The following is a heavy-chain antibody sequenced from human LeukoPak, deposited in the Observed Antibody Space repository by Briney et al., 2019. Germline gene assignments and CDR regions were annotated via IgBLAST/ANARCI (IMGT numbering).Heavy chain of an antibody. J-gene: IGHJ6*03. V-gene: IGHV1-8*01. CDR2: MNPNSGNT. D-gene: IGHD1-20*01. Sequence: ASVKVSCKASGYTFTSYDINWVRQATGQGLEWMGWMNPNSGNTGYAQKFQGRVTMTRNTSISTAYMELSSLRSEDTVVYYCAINNWNDGYMDVWGSGTTVTVSS. CDR1: GYTFTSYD. CDR3: AINNWNDGYMDV.